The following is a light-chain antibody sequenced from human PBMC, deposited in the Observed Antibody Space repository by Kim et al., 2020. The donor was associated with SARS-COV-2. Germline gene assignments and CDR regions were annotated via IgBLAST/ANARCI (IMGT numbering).Light chain of an antibody. CDR2: SDS. Sequence: GQRVTISCSGSTSNIGTNTVNWYQQVPGKAPKVLIYSDSHRPSGVPDRFSGSRSGTSASLAISDLQSDDEAHYYCAAWDDSLEGHVFGTGTKVTVL. CDR3: AAWDDSLEGHV. CDR1: TSNIGTNT. V-gene: IGLV1-44*01. J-gene: IGLJ1*01.